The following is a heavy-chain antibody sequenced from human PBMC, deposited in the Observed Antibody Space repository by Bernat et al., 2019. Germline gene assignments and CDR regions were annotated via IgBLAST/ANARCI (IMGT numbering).Heavy chain of an antibody. CDR3: AGPEGGVATNY. J-gene: IGHJ4*02. D-gene: IGHD5-12*01. Sequence: QVQVVESGGGVVQPGRSLRLSCAASGFTFSDYYMSWIRQAPGKGLEWVSYISSSGSTIYYADSVKGRFTISRDNAKNSLYLQMNSPRAEDTAVYYCAGPEGGVATNYWGQGTLVTVSS. CDR2: ISSSGSTI. V-gene: IGHV3-11*01. CDR1: GFTFSDYY.